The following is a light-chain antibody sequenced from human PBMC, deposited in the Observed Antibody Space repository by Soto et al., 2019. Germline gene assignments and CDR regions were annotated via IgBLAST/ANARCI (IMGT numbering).Light chain of an antibody. CDR1: QSITTY. CDR2: AAS. V-gene: IGKV1-39*01. Sequence: DIQMTQSPSSLSASVGDRVTVTCRASQSITTYLNWYQQKPGKAPKLLLYAASSLQSAVPSRFSVSGSGTALTLTITSLQPEDFATYICQQSYGTPWTFGQGTKVEIK. J-gene: IGKJ1*01. CDR3: QQSYGTPWT.